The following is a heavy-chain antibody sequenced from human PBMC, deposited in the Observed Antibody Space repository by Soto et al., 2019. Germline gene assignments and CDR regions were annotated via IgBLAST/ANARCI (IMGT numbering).Heavy chain of an antibody. V-gene: IGHV1-2*02. J-gene: IGHJ5*02. CDR2: INPNSGAT. D-gene: IGHD3-3*01. CDR1: GYTFTGYF. CDR3: ARGGGTILAPLP. Sequence: QVQLVQSGAEVKKPGASVKVSCRASGYTFTGYFMHWVRQAPGQGLEWMGWINPNSGATKYAQKFQGRVTLSRDTSIRTADMDLSGLRSDDTAVYYCARGGGTILAPLPWGQGTLVPVSS.